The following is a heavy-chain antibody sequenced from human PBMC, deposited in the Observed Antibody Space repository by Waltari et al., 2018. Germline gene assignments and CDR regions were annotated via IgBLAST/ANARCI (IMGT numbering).Heavy chain of an antibody. CDR3: TRRSSYDFWSGAFDY. Sequence: EVQLLESGGGLVQPGGSLRLSCAASGFTFSSYAMSWVRQAPGKGLEWVGFIRSRAYGGTTEYAASVKGRFTISRDDSKSIAYLQMNSLKTEDTAVYYCTRRSSYDFWSGAFDYWGQGTLVTVSS. V-gene: IGHV3-49*04. D-gene: IGHD3-3*01. J-gene: IGHJ4*02. CDR1: GFTFSSYA. CDR2: IRSRAYGGTT.